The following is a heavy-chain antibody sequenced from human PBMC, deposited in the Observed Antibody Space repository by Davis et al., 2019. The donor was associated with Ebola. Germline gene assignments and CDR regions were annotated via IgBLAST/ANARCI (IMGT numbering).Heavy chain of an antibody. Sequence: GESLKISCAASGFTFSSYAMSWVRQAPGKGLEWVSSISSSSSYIYYADSVKGRFTISRDNAKNSLYLQMNSLRAEDTAVYYCARDGYSSSWKPYYYYGMDVWGQGTTVTVSS. D-gene: IGHD6-13*01. CDR1: GFTFSSYA. CDR2: ISSSSSYI. J-gene: IGHJ6*02. CDR3: ARDGYSSSWKPYYYYGMDV. V-gene: IGHV3-21*01.